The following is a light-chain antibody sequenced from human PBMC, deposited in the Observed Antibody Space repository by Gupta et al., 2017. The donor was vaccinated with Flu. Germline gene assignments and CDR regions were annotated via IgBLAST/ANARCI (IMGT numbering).Light chain of an antibody. J-gene: IGLJ3*02. V-gene: IGLV6-57*01. CDR2: END. CDR1: GGSIASNY. Sequence: NFMLTQPHPVSESPGKTVTISCTRSGGSIASNYVQWFQQRPGSSPTTVIYENDQRPSGVPDRFSGSIDSSSNSASLTISGLKTEDEADYYCQSFRNYYLGVFGGGTKLTVL. CDR3: QSFRNYYLGV.